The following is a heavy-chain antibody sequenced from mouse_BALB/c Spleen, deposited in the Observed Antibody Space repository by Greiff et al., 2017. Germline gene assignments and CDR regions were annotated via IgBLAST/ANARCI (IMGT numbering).Heavy chain of an antibody. V-gene: IGHV1S135*01. CDR2: IDPYNGGT. CDR3: ARNYYYGSRIFDY. J-gene: IGHJ2*01. Sequence: EVQLQESGPELVKPGASVKVSCKASGYAFTSYNMYWVKQSHGKSLEWIGYIDPYNGGTSYNQKFKGKATLTVDKSSSTAYMHLNSLTSEDSAVYYCARNYYYGSRIFDYWGQGTTLTVSS. D-gene: IGHD1-1*01. CDR1: GYAFTSYN.